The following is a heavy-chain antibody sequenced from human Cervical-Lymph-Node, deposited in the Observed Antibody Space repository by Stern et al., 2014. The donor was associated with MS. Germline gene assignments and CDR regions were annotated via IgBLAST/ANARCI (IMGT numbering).Heavy chain of an antibody. J-gene: IGHJ4*02. V-gene: IGHV5-51*01. CDR1: GYSFNNQW. CDR2: IYPDDSDT. CDR3: AIRRSGFYYFDS. D-gene: IGHD3-22*01. Sequence: VQLVQSGAEVKKTGESLKISCQASGYSFNNQWIAWVRLTPGEGLAWMGIIYPDDSDTRYWPSLQGQVTITAYKSSSVAYLQWRRLKPSDTAIYFCAIRRSGFYYFDSWGQGTLVTVSS.